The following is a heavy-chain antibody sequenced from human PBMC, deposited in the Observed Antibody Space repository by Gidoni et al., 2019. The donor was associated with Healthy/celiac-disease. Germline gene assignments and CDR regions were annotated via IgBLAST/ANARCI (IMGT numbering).Heavy chain of an antibody. CDR3: AKVGYSGSYSFDY. V-gene: IGHV3-23*04. Sequence: EVQPVASGGGLVQPGGSLRLSCSASGFPFSSYAMSWVRQAPGKGLAWVSAISGSGGSTYYADAVKGRFTISRDNSKNTLYLQMNSLRAEDTAVYYCAKVGYSGSYSFDYWGQGTLVTVSS. CDR2: ISGSGGST. CDR1: GFPFSSYA. D-gene: IGHD1-26*01. J-gene: IGHJ4*02.